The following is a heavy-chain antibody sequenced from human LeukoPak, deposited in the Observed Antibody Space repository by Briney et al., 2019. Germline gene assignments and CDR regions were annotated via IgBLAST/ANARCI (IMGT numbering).Heavy chain of an antibody. J-gene: IGHJ4*02. V-gene: IGHV4-34*01. CDR2: INHSGGT. CDR1: GGSFSGYY. CDR3: ARGRSAFDSSGPFDY. D-gene: IGHD3-22*01. Sequence: SETLSLTCAVYGGSFSGYYWSWIRQPPGKGLEWIGEINHSGGTNYNPSLKSRVTISVDTSKNQFPLKLSSVTAADTAVYYCARGRSAFDSSGPFDYWGQGTLVTVSS.